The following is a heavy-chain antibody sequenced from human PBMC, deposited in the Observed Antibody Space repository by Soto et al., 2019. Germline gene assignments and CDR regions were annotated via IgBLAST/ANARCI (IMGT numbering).Heavy chain of an antibody. V-gene: IGHV3-30-3*01. J-gene: IGHJ4*02. CDR1: GFTFSSHS. Sequence: QVQLVESGGGVVKPGRSLRLSCAASGFTFSSHSIQWVRQAPGKGLEWVAVISYDGSIKYYADSVKGRFTISRDNSKNTAYLPMNSLRAEDTALFYCAREWSTSGDLDYWGQGTLVIVSS. CDR3: AREWSTSGDLDY. CDR2: ISYDGSIK. D-gene: IGHD3-10*01.